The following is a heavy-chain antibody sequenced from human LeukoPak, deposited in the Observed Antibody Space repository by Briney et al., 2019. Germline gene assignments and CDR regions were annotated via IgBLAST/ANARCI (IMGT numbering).Heavy chain of an antibody. Sequence: SETLSLTCTVSGGSISTSNYYWGWIRQPPGKGLEWIGNIFYSGSTYYSPSLKSRVTISLDTSRNQFSLKLNSVTAADTAVYYCARGLNGYDYWGQGTLVKVSS. CDR3: ARGLNGYDY. CDR1: GGSISTSNYY. D-gene: IGHD5-24*01. CDR2: IFYSGST. J-gene: IGHJ4*02. V-gene: IGHV4-39*07.